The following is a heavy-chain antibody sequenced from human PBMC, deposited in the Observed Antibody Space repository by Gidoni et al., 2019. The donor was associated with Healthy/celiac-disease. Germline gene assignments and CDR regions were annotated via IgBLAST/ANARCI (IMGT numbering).Heavy chain of an antibody. J-gene: IGHJ6*02. D-gene: IGHD2-2*01. V-gene: IGHV3-7*01. CDR2: IKQDGSEK. CDR1: GFPFSSYW. Sequence: EVQLVESGGGLVQPGGSLRLSCAASGFPFSSYWMSWVRQAPGKGLEWVANIKQDGSEKYYVDSVKGRFTISRDNAKNSLYLQMNSLRAEDTAVYYCAGLGYCSSTSCLGDYGMDVWGQGTTVTVSS. CDR3: AGLGYCSSTSCLGDYGMDV.